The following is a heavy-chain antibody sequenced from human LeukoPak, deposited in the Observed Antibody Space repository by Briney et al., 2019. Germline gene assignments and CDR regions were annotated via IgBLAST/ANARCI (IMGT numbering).Heavy chain of an antibody. CDR3: VKVAKYYYGSETYYFFEH. Sequence: GGSLRLSCAASGFTFSSYPLNWVRQAPGKGLQWVSSIGTSNNYIYYTDSVKGRFTISRDNAKNSLYLQMNSLRVEDTAIYYCVKVAKYYYGSETYYFFEHWGQGTPVTASS. CDR2: IGTSNNYI. CDR1: GFTFSSYP. V-gene: IGHV3-21*01. J-gene: IGHJ4*02. D-gene: IGHD3-10*01.